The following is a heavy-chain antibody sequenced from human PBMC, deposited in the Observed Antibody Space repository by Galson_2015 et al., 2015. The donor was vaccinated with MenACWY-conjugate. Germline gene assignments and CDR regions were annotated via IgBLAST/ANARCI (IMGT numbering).Heavy chain of an antibody. CDR2: IRKKADGGTT. CDR1: GLTFGDSP. CDR3: TSPDLWSGRDAFDS. V-gene: IGHV3-49*03. J-gene: IGHJ3*02. D-gene: IGHD3-3*01. Sequence: SLRLSCAASGLTFGDSPMNWFRQAPGKGLEWVGFIRKKADGGTTEYAASVKGRFTISRDDSKSIAYLQMNSLKTEDTAVYYCTSPDLWSGRDAFDSWGQGTMVAVSP.